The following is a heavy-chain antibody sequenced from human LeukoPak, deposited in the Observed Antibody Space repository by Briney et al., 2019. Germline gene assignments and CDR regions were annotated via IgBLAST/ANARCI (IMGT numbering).Heavy chain of an antibody. CDR2: ISSTSTYI. Sequence: GGSLRLSCAASRFTFSSYSMIWVRQASGKGLEWVSSISSTSTYIYYADSVKGRFTISRDNAKNSLNLQMNSLRAEDTAVYYCARVLGGYFWGQGTMVTVSS. D-gene: IGHD3-16*01. V-gene: IGHV3-21*01. CDR1: RFTFSSYS. J-gene: IGHJ3*01. CDR3: ARVLGGYF.